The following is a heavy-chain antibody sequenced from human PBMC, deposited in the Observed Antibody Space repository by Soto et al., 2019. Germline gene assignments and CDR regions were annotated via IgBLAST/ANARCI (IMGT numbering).Heavy chain of an antibody. J-gene: IGHJ6*02. CDR1: GCSISSSNG. CDR2: IYHSGST. D-gene: IGHD3-9*01. CDR3: ATRRGKLRYFDWFPTSMDV. Sequence: ETLSLTCAVSGCSISSSNGRRWVRQSPGKGLEWIGEIYHSGSTNYNPSLKSRVTISIDKSKNQFSLKLSSVTAEDTAVYYCATRRGKLRYFDWFPTSMDVWGQGTTVTVSS. V-gene: IGHV4-4*02.